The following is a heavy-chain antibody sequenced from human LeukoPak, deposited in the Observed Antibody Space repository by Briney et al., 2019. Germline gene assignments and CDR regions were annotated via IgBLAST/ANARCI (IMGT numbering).Heavy chain of an antibody. CDR1: GFTFSSYS. CDR3: ARAKDIVVVPAASDY. CDR2: ISSSSSYI. V-gene: IGHV3-21*01. D-gene: IGHD2-2*01. J-gene: IGHJ4*02. Sequence: PGGSLRLSCAASGFTFSSYSMNWVRQAPGKGLEWVSSISSSSSYIYYADSVKGRFTISRDNAKNSLYLQMNSLRAEDTAVYYCARAKDIVVVPAASDYWGQGTLVTVSS.